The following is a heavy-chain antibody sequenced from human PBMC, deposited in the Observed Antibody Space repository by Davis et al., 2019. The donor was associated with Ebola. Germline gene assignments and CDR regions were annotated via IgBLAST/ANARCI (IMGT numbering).Heavy chain of an antibody. Sequence: GGSLRLSCAASGFTFSGSAMHWVRQASGQGLEWVGRIRSKANSSATAYAASVKGRFTISRDDSKNTAYLQMNSLKTEDTDVYYCAKNYVGVWFRELSSQFDYWGQGTLVTVSS. CDR2: IRSKANSSAT. CDR3: AKNYVGVWFRELSSQFDY. V-gene: IGHV3-73*01. D-gene: IGHD3-10*01. J-gene: IGHJ4*02. CDR1: GFTFSGSA.